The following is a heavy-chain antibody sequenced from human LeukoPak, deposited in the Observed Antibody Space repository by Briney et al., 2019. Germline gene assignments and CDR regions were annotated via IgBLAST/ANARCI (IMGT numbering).Heavy chain of an antibody. J-gene: IGHJ6*03. CDR1: GFTFSNYA. V-gene: IGHV3-20*04. Sequence: GGSLRLSCAASGFTFSNYAMSWVRQAPGKWLEWVSGINWNGGSTGYADSVKGRFTISRDNAKNSLYLQMNSLRAEDTALYYCARVYYYYMDVWGKGTTVTVSS. CDR2: INWNGGST. CDR3: ARVYYYYMDV.